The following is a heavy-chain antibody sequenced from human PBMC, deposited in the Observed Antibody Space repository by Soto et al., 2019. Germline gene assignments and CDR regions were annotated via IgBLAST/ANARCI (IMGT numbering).Heavy chain of an antibody. V-gene: IGHV3-23*01. CDR3: AKDPRTYYYDSSGFIDV. D-gene: IGHD3-22*01. CDR2: ISGSGGST. CDR1: GFTFSSYA. Sequence: AGGSLRLSCAASGFTFSSYAMSWVRQAPGKGLEWVSAISGSGGSTYYADSVKGRFTISRDNSKNTLYLQMNSLRAEDTAVYYCAKDPRTYYYDSSGFIDVWGQGTTVTVAS. J-gene: IGHJ6*02.